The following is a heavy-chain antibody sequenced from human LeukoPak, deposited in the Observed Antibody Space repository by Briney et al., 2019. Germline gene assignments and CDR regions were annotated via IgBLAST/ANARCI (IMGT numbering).Heavy chain of an antibody. J-gene: IGHJ3*02. Sequence: SETLSLTCTVSGGSMTNYYWTWIRQSPGKGLEWIGHTYYSGNTNYNPSLKSRVTISIDTSKNQFSLKLSSVTAADTAVYYCARHLPTTVTTDDAFDIWGQGTMVTVSS. V-gene: IGHV4-59*01. CDR2: TYYSGNT. CDR3: ARHLPTTVTTDDAFDI. D-gene: IGHD4-17*01. CDR1: GGSMTNYY.